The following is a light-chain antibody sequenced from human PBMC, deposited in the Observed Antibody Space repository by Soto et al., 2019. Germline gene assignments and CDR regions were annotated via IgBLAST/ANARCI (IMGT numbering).Light chain of an antibody. CDR2: GAS. CDR1: QSVSSNY. V-gene: IGKV3-20*01. J-gene: IGKJ2*01. Sequence: EIVLTQSPGTLSLSPGERATLSCRASQSVSSNYLAWYQQKPGQAPRLLIYGASSSATGIPDRFSGNGSGTDLSLTISRLEPEDFAVYYCQEYGGSPYTFGQGTKLEIK. CDR3: QEYGGSPYT.